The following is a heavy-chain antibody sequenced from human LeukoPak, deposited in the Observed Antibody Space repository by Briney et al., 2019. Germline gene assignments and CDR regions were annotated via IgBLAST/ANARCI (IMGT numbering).Heavy chain of an antibody. CDR2: IHYSGST. CDR3: ARLATAGNDYFDY. D-gene: IGHD6-13*01. CDR1: GGSISSYY. V-gene: IGHV4-59*08. J-gene: IGHJ4*02. Sequence: PSETLSLTCTVSGGSISSYYWSWVRRPPGKGLEWIGYIHYSGSTNYNPSLKSRVTISVDTSKNQFSLKLGSVTAADTAVYYCARLATAGNDYFDYWGQGTLVTVSS.